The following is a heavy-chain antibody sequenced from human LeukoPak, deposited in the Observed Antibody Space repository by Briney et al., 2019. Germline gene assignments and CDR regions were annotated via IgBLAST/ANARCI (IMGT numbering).Heavy chain of an antibody. CDR1: GGSISGGSYY. V-gene: IGHV4-61*02. CDR3: ARGGPGGLPGIAVVPHDDY. D-gene: IGHD6-19*01. Sequence: SETLSLTCTVSGGSISGGSYYWSWIRQPAGKGLEWIGRIYTSGSTNYNPSLKSRVTISVDTSKNQFSLKLSSVTAADTAVYYCARGGPGGLPGIAVVPHDDYWGQGTLVTVSS. CDR2: IYTSGST. J-gene: IGHJ4*02.